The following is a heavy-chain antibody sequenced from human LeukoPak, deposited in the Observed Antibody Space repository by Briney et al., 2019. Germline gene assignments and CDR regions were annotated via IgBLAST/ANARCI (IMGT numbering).Heavy chain of an antibody. CDR1: GFTISTNY. Sequence: GGSLRLSCAASGFTISTNYMTWVRQAPGKGLEWVSVIYSAGSTYYADSVKGRFTISRDNSKNTLYLQMNSLRAEDTAVYYCAKDLTGYSSSYYFDYWGQGTLVTVSS. CDR3: AKDLTGYSSSYYFDY. CDR2: IYSAGST. D-gene: IGHD6-13*01. V-gene: IGHV3-53*01. J-gene: IGHJ4*02.